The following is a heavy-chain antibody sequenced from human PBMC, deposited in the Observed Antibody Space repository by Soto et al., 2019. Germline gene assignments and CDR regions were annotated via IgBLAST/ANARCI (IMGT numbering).Heavy chain of an antibody. J-gene: IGHJ5*02. Sequence: QVQLVQSGAEVKKPGSSVKVSCKASGGTFSSYAISWVRQAPGQGLEWMGGIIPIFGTANYAQKFQGRVTITADESTSTGYMELSSLRSEDTAVYYCAREGYCSGGSCYTPVRFDPWGQGTLVTVSS. V-gene: IGHV1-69*12. CDR1: GGTFSSYA. CDR2: IIPIFGTA. CDR3: AREGYCSGGSCYTPVRFDP. D-gene: IGHD2-15*01.